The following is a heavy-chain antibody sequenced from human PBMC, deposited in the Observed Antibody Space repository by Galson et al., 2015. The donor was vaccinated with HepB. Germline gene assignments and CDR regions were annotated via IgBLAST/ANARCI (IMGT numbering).Heavy chain of an antibody. V-gene: IGHV3-15*07. CDR2: IKSKTDGGTT. CDR1: GFTFSNAW. Sequence: SLRLSCAASGFTFSNAWMNWVRQAPGKGLEWVGRIKSKTDGGTTDYAAPVKGRFTISRDDSKNTLYLQMNSLKTEDTAVYYCTTRGKIGATGAMDVWGKGTTVTVSS. J-gene: IGHJ6*03. CDR3: TTRGKIGATGAMDV. D-gene: IGHD1-26*01.